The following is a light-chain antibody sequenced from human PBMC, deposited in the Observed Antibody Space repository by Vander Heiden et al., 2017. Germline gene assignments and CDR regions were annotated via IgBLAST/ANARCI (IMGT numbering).Light chain of an antibody. CDR3: GAWDDSLNGWV. CDR2: SNN. CDR1: SPNIGSNA. V-gene: IGLV1-44*01. Sequence: QSVLTQPPSASETPGQRVTISCSGSSPNIGSNAVNWYRQRPGTAPKLLIDSNNQRPSGVPDRFSGSKSGTSASLAISGLQSDDEADYYCGAWDDSLNGWVFGGGTKLTVL. J-gene: IGLJ3*02.